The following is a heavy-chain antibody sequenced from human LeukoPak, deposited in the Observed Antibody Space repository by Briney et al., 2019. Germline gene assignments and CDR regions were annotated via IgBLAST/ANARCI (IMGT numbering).Heavy chain of an antibody. D-gene: IGHD1-26*01. CDR1: EIIVSNNY. Sequence: GGSLRLSCAASEIIVSNNYMSWVRQAPGKGLEWVAFIYSGGITYYPDSVKGRFTISRDSSKNSLYLQMNNLRAEDTALYYCARMLWEPRAFDVWGQGTMVTVSS. J-gene: IGHJ3*01. CDR3: ARMLWEPRAFDV. V-gene: IGHV3-53*01. CDR2: IYSGGIT.